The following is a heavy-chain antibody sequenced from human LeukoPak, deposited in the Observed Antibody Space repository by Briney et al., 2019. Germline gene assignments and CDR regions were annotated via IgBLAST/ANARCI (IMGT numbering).Heavy chain of an antibody. J-gene: IGHJ4*02. CDR1: GGSISSSSYY. CDR3: ARHASVSGNWPRPLDY. V-gene: IGHV4-39*01. CDR2: IYYSGST. D-gene: IGHD3-3*01. Sequence: SETLSLTCTVSGGSISSSSYYWGWVRQPPGKGLESIANIYYSGSTYYSPSLRSRVTISVDTSKNQFSLKLTSVTAADTAVYYCARHASVSGNWPRPLDYWGQGSLVTVSS.